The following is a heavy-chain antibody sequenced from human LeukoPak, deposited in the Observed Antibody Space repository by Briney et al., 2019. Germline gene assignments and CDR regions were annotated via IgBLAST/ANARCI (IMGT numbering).Heavy chain of an antibody. CDR1: GFTFSSYS. V-gene: IGHV3-48*01. J-gene: IGHJ1*01. CDR3: ARDLSYSKVPEYFQH. CDR2: ISSSSSTI. Sequence: GGSLRLSCAASGFTFSSYSMNWVRQAPGKGLEWVSYISSSSSTIYYADSVKGRFTISRDNAKNSLYLQMNSLRAEDTAVYYCARDLSYSKVPEYFQHWGQGTLVTVSS. D-gene: IGHD1-26*01.